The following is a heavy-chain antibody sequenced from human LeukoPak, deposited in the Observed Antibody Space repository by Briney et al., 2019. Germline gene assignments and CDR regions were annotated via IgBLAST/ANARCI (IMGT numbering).Heavy chain of an antibody. CDR3: ALRWTGALDY. V-gene: IGHV3-48*01. Sequence: GGSLRLSCAASGFTFSSYSMNWVRQAPGKGLEWVSYISYNSYTIYNADSVKGRFIISRDNAKSSLYLQMNSLRAEDTAVYYCALRWTGALDYWGQGTLVTVSS. CDR1: GFTFSSYS. D-gene: IGHD3/OR15-3a*01. CDR2: ISYNSYTI. J-gene: IGHJ4*02.